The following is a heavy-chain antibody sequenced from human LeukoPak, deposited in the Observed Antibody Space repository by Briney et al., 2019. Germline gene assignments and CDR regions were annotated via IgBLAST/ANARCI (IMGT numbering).Heavy chain of an antibody. Sequence: GGSLRLSCAASGFTFSSYGMHWVRQAPGKGLEWLSYISSSSSIIYYADSAKGRFTISRDNAKNSLYLQMNSLRDEDTAVYYCAKSDTYRFDYWGQGTLVTVSS. CDR2: ISSSSSII. V-gene: IGHV3-48*02. CDR1: GFTFSSYG. D-gene: IGHD2-21*02. J-gene: IGHJ4*02. CDR3: AKSDTYRFDY.